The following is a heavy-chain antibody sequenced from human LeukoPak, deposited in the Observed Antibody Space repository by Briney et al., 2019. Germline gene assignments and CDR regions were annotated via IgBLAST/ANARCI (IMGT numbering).Heavy chain of an antibody. J-gene: IGHJ4*02. CDR1: GFTFSNHW. CDR2: ISWDGGST. Sequence: PGGSLRLSCAASGFTFSNHWMHWVRQAPGKGLEWVSLISWDGGSTYYADSVKGRFTISRDNSKNSLYLQMNSLRTEDTALYYCAKDVSGSYSDGYFDYWGQGTLVTVSS. V-gene: IGHV3-43*01. CDR3: AKDVSGSYSDGYFDY. D-gene: IGHD1-26*01.